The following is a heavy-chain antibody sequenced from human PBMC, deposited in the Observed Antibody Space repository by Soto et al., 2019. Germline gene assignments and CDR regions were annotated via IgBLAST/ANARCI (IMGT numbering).Heavy chain of an antibody. CDR2: IIPIFGTA. J-gene: IGHJ4*02. V-gene: IGHV1-69*06. Sequence: SVKVSCKASGGTFSSYAISWVRQAPGQGLEWMGGIIPIFGTANYAQKFQGRVTITADKSTSTAYMELSSLRSEDTAVYYCARAPVYSSGPYDWGQGTLVTVSS. CDR3: ARAPVYSSGPYD. CDR1: GGTFSSYA. D-gene: IGHD6-19*01.